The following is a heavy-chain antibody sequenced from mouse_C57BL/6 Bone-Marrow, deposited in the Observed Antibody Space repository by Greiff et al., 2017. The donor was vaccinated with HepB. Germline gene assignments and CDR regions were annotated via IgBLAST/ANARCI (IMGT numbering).Heavy chain of an antibody. Sequence: VQLQQPGAELVKPGASVKLSCKASGYTFTSYWMHWVKQRPGQGLEWIGMIHPNSGSTNYNEKFKSKATLTVDKSSSTAYMQLSSLTSEDSAVYYCARSPLYYEYLDYGDQGTTLTVSS. CDR1: GYTFTSYW. J-gene: IGHJ2*01. CDR2: IHPNSGST. CDR3: ARSPLYYEYLDY. D-gene: IGHD2-4*01. V-gene: IGHV1-64*01.